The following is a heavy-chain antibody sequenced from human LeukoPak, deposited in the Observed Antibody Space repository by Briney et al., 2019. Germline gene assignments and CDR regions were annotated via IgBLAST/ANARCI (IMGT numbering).Heavy chain of an antibody. CDR1: GFTFTNYA. Sequence: GGSLRLSCAASGFTFTNYAVSWVRQAPGKGLEWVSAISGSGDSTYYADSVKGRFTISRDNSKNTLYLQMNSLRVEDTALYYCAKDIGGSSWYGNHFDYWGQGTLVTVSS. V-gene: IGHV3-23*01. J-gene: IGHJ4*02. D-gene: IGHD6-13*01. CDR2: ISGSGDST. CDR3: AKDIGGSSWYGNHFDY.